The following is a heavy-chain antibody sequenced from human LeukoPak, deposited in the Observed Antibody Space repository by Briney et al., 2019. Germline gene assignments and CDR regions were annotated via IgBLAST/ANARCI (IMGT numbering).Heavy chain of an antibody. CDR1: GGSISSYY. CDR2: IYYSGST. CDR3: ARVRYYYGMDV. Sequence: SETLSLTCTVSGGSISSYYWSWIRQPPGKGLEWIGYIYYSGSTNYNPSLKSRVTTSVDTSKNQFSLKLSSVTAADTAVYYCARVRYYYGMDVWGQGTTVTVSS. J-gene: IGHJ6*02. V-gene: IGHV4-59*01.